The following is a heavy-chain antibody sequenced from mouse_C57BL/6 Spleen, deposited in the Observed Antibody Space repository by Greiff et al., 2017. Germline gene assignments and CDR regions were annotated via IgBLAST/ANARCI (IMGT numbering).Heavy chain of an antibody. CDR1: GYTFTSYT. D-gene: IGHD2-1*01. CDR2: INPSSGYT. Sequence: VKLVESGAELARPGASVKMSCKASGYTFTSYTMHWVKQRPGQGLEWIGYINPSSGYTKYNQKFKDKATLTADKSSSTAYMQLSSLTSEDSAVYYCARTPHYGNYMAYWGQGTLVTVSA. CDR3: ARTPHYGNYMAY. V-gene: IGHV1-4*01. J-gene: IGHJ3*01.